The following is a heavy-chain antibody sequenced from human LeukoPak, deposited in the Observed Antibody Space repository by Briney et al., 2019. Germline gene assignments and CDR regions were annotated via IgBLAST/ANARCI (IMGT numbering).Heavy chain of an antibody. V-gene: IGHV4-59*08. J-gene: IGHJ6*02. Sequence: SETLSLTCTVSGGSISSYYWSWTRQPPGKGLEWIGYIYYSGSTNYNPSLKSRVTISADTSKNQFSLKLSSVTAADTAVYYCARQRRWLQLSYYYYGMDVWGQGTTVTVSS. CDR1: GGSISSYY. D-gene: IGHD5-24*01. CDR3: ARQRRWLQLSYYYYGMDV. CDR2: IYYSGST.